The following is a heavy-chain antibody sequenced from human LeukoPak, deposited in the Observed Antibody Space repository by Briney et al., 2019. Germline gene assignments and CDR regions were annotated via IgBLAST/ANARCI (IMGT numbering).Heavy chain of an antibody. J-gene: IGHJ4*02. CDR3: ARIGGYCSGTSCYRRDFDY. V-gene: IGHV1-2*02. Sequence: ASVKVSCKASGYTFTGYYMHWVLQVPGQGLEWMGWINPNSGGTNYAQKFQGRVTMTRDTSISTAYMELSRLRSDDTAVYYCARIGGYCSGTSCYRRDFDYWGQGTLVTVSS. D-gene: IGHD2-2*01. CDR1: GYTFTGYY. CDR2: INPNSGGT.